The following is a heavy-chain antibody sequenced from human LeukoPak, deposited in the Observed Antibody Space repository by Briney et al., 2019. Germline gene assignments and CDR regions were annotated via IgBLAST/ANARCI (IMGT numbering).Heavy chain of an antibody. J-gene: IGHJ4*02. CDR3: ARHRIRFGELSYFDY. CDR1: GGSIGNNRYY. V-gene: IGHV4-39*07. CDR2: IYYSGDT. Sequence: SETLSLTCTVSGGSIGNNRYYWGWIRQPPGKGLEWIGNIYYSGDTSYNPSLKSRVTMSVNTPKNQFSLKLSSVTAADTAVYYCARHRIRFGELSYFDYWGQGSLVTVSP. D-gene: IGHD3-10*01.